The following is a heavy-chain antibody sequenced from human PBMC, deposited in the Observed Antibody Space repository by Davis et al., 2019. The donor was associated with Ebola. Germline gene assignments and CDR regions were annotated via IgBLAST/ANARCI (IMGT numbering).Heavy chain of an antibody. V-gene: IGHV1-46*03. D-gene: IGHD3-22*01. CDR3: ARHDSSGYDAFDI. CDR1: GYTFTSYY. CDR2: FTPRGGTT. J-gene: IGHJ3*02. Sequence: ASVKVSCKASGYTFTSYYMHWVRQPPAQPLVLFFLFTPRGGTTLYAQKFQGRVTMTRDTSTSTVYMGLSSLRSEDTAVYYCARHDSSGYDAFDIWGQGTMVTVSS.